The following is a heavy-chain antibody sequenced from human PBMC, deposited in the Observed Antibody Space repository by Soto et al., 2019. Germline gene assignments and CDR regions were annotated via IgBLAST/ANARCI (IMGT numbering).Heavy chain of an antibody. D-gene: IGHD3-3*02. CDR2: IFYLGSS. CDR1: GDSISSSVW. V-gene: IGHV4-39*01. CDR3: ARHSLALRKNNWFDP. Sequence: SETLSLTCAVSGDSISSSVWWTWVRQPPGKGLEWIGSIFYLGSSYYNPSLKSRVTMSVDTSKNQFSLRLRSVTAADTALYFCARHSLALRKNNWFDPWGQGIMVTVSS. J-gene: IGHJ5*02.